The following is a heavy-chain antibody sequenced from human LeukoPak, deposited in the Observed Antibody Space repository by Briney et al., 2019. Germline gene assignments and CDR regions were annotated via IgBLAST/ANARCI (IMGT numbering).Heavy chain of an antibody. D-gene: IGHD3-22*01. CDR2: FSSSGFGT. V-gene: IGHV3-23*01. Sequence: GGSLRLSCAASGFSISSYAMIWVRQGPGKGLEWVSTFSSSGFGTYYADSVKGRFTISRDNSKNTLYLQMNSLRAEDTAVYYCAKKYYNDGSGYYYDDWGQGTLVTVSS. CDR1: GFSISSYA. CDR3: AKKYYNDGSGYYYDD. J-gene: IGHJ4*02.